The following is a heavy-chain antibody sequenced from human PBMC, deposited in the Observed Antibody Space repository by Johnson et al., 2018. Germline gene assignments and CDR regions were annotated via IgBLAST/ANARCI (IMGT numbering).Heavy chain of an antibody. V-gene: IGHV3-49*03. CDR3: SRVRSRNAAEYFQH. J-gene: IGHJ1*01. Sequence: VQLVQSGGGLVQXGRSLRLSCTASGFTSGDYAMSWFRQAPGKGLEWLCFIRSKAYGGTTEYAASVKGRFTISRDDSKSIAYLQMNSLKTEDTAVYYCSRVRSRNAAEYFQHWGQGTLVTVYS. CDR1: GFTSGDYA. CDR2: IRSKAYGGTT.